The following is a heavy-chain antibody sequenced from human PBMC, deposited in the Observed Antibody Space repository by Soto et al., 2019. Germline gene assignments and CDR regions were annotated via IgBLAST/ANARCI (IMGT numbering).Heavy chain of an antibody. CDR1: GFTFSSYA. CDR2: ISYDGSNK. V-gene: IGHV3-30-3*01. CDR3: ARDGREVAAAGTPHSFDY. J-gene: IGHJ4*02. Sequence: TGGSLRLSCAASGFTFSSYAMHWVRQAPGKGLEWVAVISYDGSNKYYADSVKGRFTISRDNSKNTLYLQMNSLRAEDTAVYYCARDGREVAAAGTPHSFDYWGQGTLVTVSS. D-gene: IGHD6-13*01.